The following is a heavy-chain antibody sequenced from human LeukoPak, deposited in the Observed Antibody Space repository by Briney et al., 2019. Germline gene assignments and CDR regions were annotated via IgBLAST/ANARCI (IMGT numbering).Heavy chain of an antibody. V-gene: IGHV1-3*01. D-gene: IGHD6-13*01. J-gene: IGHJ4*02. Sequence: ASVKVSCKASGYTFTSYAMHWVRQAPGQRLEWMGWINAGNGNTKYSQKFQGRVTITRDTSASTAYMELSSLRSEDTAVYFCAREDHSSWFKDYWGQGTLVTVSS. CDR1: GYTFTSYA. CDR2: INAGNGNT. CDR3: AREDHSSWFKDY.